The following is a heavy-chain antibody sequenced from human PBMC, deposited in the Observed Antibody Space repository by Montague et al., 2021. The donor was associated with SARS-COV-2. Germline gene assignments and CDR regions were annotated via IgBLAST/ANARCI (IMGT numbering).Heavy chain of an antibody. CDR3: AKDQGYFDWPLPQDCMDA. V-gene: IGHV3-30*04. CDR2: ISYDGRNK. CDR1: GYTFSHYG. Sequence: SLRLSCAASGYTFSHYGIHWVRQPPGKGLEWVAFISYDGRNKYYADSVTGRFTISRDDSNNTLFLQMNSLKTEDTAVYYCAKDQGYFDWPLPQDCMDAWGQGTTAIVSS. D-gene: IGHD3-9*01. J-gene: IGHJ6*02.